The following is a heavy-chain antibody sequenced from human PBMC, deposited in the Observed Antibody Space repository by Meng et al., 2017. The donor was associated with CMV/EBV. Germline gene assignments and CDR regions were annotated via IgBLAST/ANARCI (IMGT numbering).Heavy chain of an antibody. Sequence: SLMISCAASGITFSSYAMHWVRQAPGKGLEWGAVISYDGSNKYYTDSVKGRFTNSRDNSKNPLYLQMNSLRAEDTAVYYCARAAYLPDILLWSRSYSYYGMDVWGQGTTVTVSS. CDR1: GITFSSYA. J-gene: IGHJ6*02. V-gene: IGHV3-30*04. CDR3: ARAAYLPDILLWSRSYSYYGMDV. CDR2: ISYDGSNK. D-gene: IGHD5-18*01.